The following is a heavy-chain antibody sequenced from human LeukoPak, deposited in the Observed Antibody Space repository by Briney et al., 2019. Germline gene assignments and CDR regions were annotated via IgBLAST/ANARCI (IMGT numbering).Heavy chain of an antibody. CDR1: GGSISSYY. CDR3: ARELLWFGTYYYGMDV. Sequence: PSETLSLTCTVSGGSISSYYWSWIRRPAGKGLEWIGRIYTSGSTNYNPSLKSRVTMSVDTSKNQFSLKLSSVTAADTAVYYCARELLWFGTYYYGMDVWGQGTTVTVSS. CDR2: IYTSGST. V-gene: IGHV4-4*07. D-gene: IGHD3-10*01. J-gene: IGHJ6*02.